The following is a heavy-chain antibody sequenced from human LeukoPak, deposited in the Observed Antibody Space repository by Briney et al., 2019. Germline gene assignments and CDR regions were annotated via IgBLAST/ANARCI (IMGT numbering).Heavy chain of an antibody. CDR1: GGSISSGDYY. CDR2: MYISGST. Sequence: SETLSLTCIVSGGSISSGDYYWSWIRQPPGKGLEWIGRMYISGSTNYNPSLKSRVTMSVDTSKNQFSLKLSSVTAADTAVYYCARDLGWFDPWGQGTLVTVSS. J-gene: IGHJ5*02. CDR3: ARDLGWFDP. V-gene: IGHV4-39*07. D-gene: IGHD3-16*01.